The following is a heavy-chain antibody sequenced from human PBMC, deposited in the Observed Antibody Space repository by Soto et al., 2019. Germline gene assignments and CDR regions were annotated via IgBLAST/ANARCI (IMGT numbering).Heavy chain of an antibody. J-gene: IGHJ3*02. D-gene: IGHD2-8*01. V-gene: IGHV1-2*04. CDR2: INPNSGGT. Sequence: ASVKVSCKASGYTFTGSYMHWVRQAPGQGIEWMGWINPNSGGTNYAQKFQGWVTMTRDTSISTAYMELSRLRSDDTAVYYCARLRPCTTTNGVCHEDAFDIWGQGTMVTV. CDR1: GYTFTGSY. CDR3: ARLRPCTTTNGVCHEDAFDI.